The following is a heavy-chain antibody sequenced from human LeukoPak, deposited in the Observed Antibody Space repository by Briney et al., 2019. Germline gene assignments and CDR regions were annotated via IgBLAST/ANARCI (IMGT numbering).Heavy chain of an antibody. CDR2: IYSIGST. Sequence: SETLSLTCTVSGDSISSYYWSWIRQPPGKGLEWIGYIYSIGSTKYNPSPKSRVTISIDTSKNQFSLTLSSVTAADTAVYSCARARVRRYSYDSSGFYTSDWHFDLWGRGTLVTVSS. D-gene: IGHD3-22*01. V-gene: IGHV4-59*01. CDR1: GDSISSYY. J-gene: IGHJ2*01. CDR3: ARARVRRYSYDSSGFYTSDWHFDL.